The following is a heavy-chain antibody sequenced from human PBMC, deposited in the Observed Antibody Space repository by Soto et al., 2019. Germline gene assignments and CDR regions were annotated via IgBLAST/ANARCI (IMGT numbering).Heavy chain of an antibody. CDR2: INSDGSST. CDR3: ARGGTDTAFSFGMDV. CDR1: GFTFSSYW. J-gene: IGHJ6*02. D-gene: IGHD5-18*01. V-gene: IGHV3-74*01. Sequence: SGGSLRLSCAASGFTFSSYWMHWVRQAPGKGLVWVSRINSDGSSTSYADSVKGRFTISRDNAKNTLYLQMNSLRAEDTAVYYCARGGTDTAFSFGMDVWGQGTTVTVSS.